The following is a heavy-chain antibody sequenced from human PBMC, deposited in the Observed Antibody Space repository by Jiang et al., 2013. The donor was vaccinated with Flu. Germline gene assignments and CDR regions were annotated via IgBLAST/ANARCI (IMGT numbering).Heavy chain of an antibody. CDR3: ARDPRYISRAGDIRRRRSDENDVSHM. CDR1: GFSFSNYG. J-gene: IGHJ3*01. CDR2: IGFDGRNK. Sequence: VQLVESGGGVVQPGRSLRLSCAASGFSFSNYGMHWVRQAPGKGLEWVAFIGFDGRNKYYRDSVEGRFTISKDDYNNAVYLQMNSLRAEDTAVYYCARDPRYISRAGDIRRRRSDENDVSHMRGRGTAVTVSP. V-gene: IGHV3-33*01. D-gene: IGHD3-16*02.